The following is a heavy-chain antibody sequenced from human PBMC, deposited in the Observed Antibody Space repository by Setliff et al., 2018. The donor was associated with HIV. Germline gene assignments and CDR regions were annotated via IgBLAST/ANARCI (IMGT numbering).Heavy chain of an antibody. CDR1: GFTFSSSA. Sequence: GYLRLSCAASGFTFSSSARRWVRQAPGKGLEWVSAISGSGGSTYCADSVKVRFTISRDNSKNTLYLQMNSLRAEDTAIYYCARGGTVRLAPLAFYIWGQGTMVTVSS. J-gene: IGHJ3*02. D-gene: IGHD4-17*01. CDR2: ISGSGGST. V-gene: IGHV3-23*01. CDR3: ARGGTVRLAPLAFYI.